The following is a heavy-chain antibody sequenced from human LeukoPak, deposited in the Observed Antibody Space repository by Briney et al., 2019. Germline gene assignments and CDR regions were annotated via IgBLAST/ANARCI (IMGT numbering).Heavy chain of an antibody. CDR1: GGSISSGDYY. V-gene: IGHV4-30-4*08. CDR3: ARGPHHLLPYQLLYNY. CDR2: IYYSGST. Sequence: KPSQTLSLTCTVSGGSISSGDYYWSWIRQPPGKGLEWIGYIYYSGSTYYNPSLKSRVTISVDTSKNQFSLKLSSVTAADTAVYYCARGPHHLLPYQLLYNYWGQGTLVTVSS. J-gene: IGHJ4*02. D-gene: IGHD2-2*02.